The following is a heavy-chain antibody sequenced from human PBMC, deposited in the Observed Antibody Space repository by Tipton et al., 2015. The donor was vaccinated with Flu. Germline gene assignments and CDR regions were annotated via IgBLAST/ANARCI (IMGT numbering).Heavy chain of an antibody. Sequence: GSLRLSCAASGFTFSSYSMNWVRQAPGKGLEWVSSISSSSSYIYYADSVKGRFTISRDNAKNSLYLQMNSLRAEDTAVYYCARDGRGPPSFDYWGQGTLVTVSS. CDR1: GFTFSSYS. D-gene: IGHD2-15*01. CDR3: ARDGRGPPSFDY. J-gene: IGHJ4*02. CDR2: ISSSSSYI. V-gene: IGHV3-21*01.